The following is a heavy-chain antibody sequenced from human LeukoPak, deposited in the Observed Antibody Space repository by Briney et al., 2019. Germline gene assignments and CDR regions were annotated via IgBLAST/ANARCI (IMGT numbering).Heavy chain of an antibody. V-gene: IGHV6-1*01. CDR3: VRELYGGNLSEI. D-gene: IGHD4-23*01. J-gene: IGHJ3*02. CDR2: TFYRSTWSN. CDR1: GDSVSSNTAT. Sequence: SQTLSLTCAISGDSVSSNTATWNWIRQSPSRGLEWLGRTFYRSTWSNDYAASVKSRITIIPDTSKNQFSLQVNSVTPDDKAIYYCVRELYGGNLSEIWGPGTMVTVSS.